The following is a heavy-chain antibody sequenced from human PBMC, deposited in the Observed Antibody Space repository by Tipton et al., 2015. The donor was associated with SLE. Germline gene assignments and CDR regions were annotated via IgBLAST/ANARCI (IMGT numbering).Heavy chain of an antibody. D-gene: IGHD5-24*01. CDR2: VSYGGIT. CDR3: ARDFMANGNWFDP. J-gene: IGHJ5*02. CDR1: GGSISSTDHY. V-gene: IGHV4-39*07. Sequence: TLSLTCTVSGGSISSTDHYWGWVRQPPGKGLEWIGTVSYGGITYYHPSLRSRVTISVDTSENQFSLRLNSVTAADTAVYYCARDFMANGNWFDPWGQGTLVTVSS.